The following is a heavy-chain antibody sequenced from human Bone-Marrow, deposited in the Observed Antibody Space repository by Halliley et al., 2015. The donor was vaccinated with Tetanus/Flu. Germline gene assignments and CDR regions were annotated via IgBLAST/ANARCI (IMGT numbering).Heavy chain of an antibody. CDR1: GYTLFAFT. CDR2: LNAGNDDT. CDR3: ARDSLSGKFDY. Sequence: QVQLVQSGAEMKKPGASVKVSCTASGYTLFAFTLHWVRQAPGLGPEWVGLLNAGNDDTVFSQKFQGRVTITRDTSASTVYMELSSLQSEDTAVYYCARDSLSGKFDYWGQGTQVTVSS. J-gene: IGHJ4*02. V-gene: IGHV1-3*01.